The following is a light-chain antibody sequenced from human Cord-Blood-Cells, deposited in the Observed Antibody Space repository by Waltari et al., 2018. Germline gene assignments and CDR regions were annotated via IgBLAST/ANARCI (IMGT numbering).Light chain of an antibody. J-gene: IGKJ2*01. CDR2: ATS. Sequence: DIQMTQSPSSLSASVGDRVTITCRASQGISNSLAWYQQKPGKAPKLLLYATSRLESGVPSRFSGSGSGTGYTLTISSLQPEDFATYYCQQYYSTPYTFGQGTKLEIK. CDR3: QQYYSTPYT. V-gene: IGKV1-NL1*01. CDR1: QGISNS.